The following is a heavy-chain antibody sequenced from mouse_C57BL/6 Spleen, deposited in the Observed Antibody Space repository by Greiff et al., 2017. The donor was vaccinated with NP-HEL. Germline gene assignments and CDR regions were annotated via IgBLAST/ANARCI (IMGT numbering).Heavy chain of an antibody. V-gene: IGHV1-53*01. CDR1: GYTFTSYW. D-gene: IGHD2-10*02. CDR3: AAPYGNYRYFDV. J-gene: IGHJ1*03. Sequence: QVQLQQPGTELVKPGASVKLSCKASGYTFTSYWMHWVKQRPGQGLEWIGNINPSNGGTNYNEKFKSKATLTVDKSSSTAYMQLTSLTSGDSAVYCWAAPYGNYRYFDVWGTGTTGTGAS. CDR2: INPSNGGT.